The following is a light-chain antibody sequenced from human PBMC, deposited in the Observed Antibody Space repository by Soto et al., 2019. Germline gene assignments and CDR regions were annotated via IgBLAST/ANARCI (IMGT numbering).Light chain of an antibody. J-gene: IGKJ1*01. CDR3: QHYDNLRWT. Sequence: EIVLTQSPGTLSLSPGERATLSCRASQSVGNYLAWYQHRPGQAPRLLIFGTSGRATGIPDRFSGSASATDFTLTISRLEPEDFAVYYCQHYDNLRWTFGQGTKVEIK. CDR2: GTS. V-gene: IGKV3-20*01. CDR1: QSVGNY.